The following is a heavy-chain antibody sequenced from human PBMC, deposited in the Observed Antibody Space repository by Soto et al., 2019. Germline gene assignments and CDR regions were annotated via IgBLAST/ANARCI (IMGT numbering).Heavy chain of an antibody. Sequence: PSETLSLTCTVSGGSMIGYYWSWIRQPPGKGLEWIGHRYYSGSASYNPSLKSRVTISVDTSKNQFSLRVTSVTAADTAVYFCARIRDSGTYGMDVWGRGTTVT. CDR3: ARIRDSGTYGMDV. CDR1: GGSMIGYY. J-gene: IGHJ6*02. CDR2: RYYSGSA. D-gene: IGHD3-10*01. V-gene: IGHV4-59*08.